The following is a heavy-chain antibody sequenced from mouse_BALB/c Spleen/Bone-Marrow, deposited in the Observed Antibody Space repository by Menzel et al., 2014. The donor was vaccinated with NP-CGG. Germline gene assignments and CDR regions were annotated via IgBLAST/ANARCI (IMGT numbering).Heavy chain of an antibody. Sequence: QVQLKESGAELAKPGASVKMSCKASGYTFTSYWMHWVKQRPGQGLEWIGYINPSTGYTEYNQKFKDKATLTADKSSSTAYMQLSGLTSEDSAVYYCARERYAGYYFDYWGQGTTLTVSS. V-gene: IGHV1-7*01. CDR2: INPSTGYT. CDR1: GYTFTSYW. J-gene: IGHJ2*01. D-gene: IGHD2-3*01. CDR3: ARERYAGYYFDY.